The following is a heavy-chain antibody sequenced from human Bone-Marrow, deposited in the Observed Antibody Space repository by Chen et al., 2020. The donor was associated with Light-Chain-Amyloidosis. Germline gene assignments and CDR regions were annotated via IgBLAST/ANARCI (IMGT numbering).Heavy chain of an antibody. V-gene: IGHV3-30*18. D-gene: IGHD3-22*01. Sequence: VQLVESGGGLVKSGGSLRLSCAASGFNFRNAWMSWVRQAPGKGLEWVAVISYDGSNKYYADSVKGRFTISRDNSKNTLYLQMNSLRAEDAAVYYCAKDFSGPYDSSGYPPTANWFDPWGQGTLVTVSS. J-gene: IGHJ5*02. CDR2: ISYDGSNK. CDR3: AKDFSGPYDSSGYPPTANWFDP. CDR1: GFNFRNAW.